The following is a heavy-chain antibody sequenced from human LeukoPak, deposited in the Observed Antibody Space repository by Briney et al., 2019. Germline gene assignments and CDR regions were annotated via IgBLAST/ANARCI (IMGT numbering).Heavy chain of an antibody. CDR2: INHSGST. CDR1: GGSFSGYY. CDR3: AGGEVVTALDY. V-gene: IGHV4-34*01. D-gene: IGHD2-21*02. J-gene: IGHJ4*02. Sequence: SETLSLACAVYGGSFSGYYWSWIRQPPGKGLEWIGEINHSGSTNYNPSLKSRVTISVDTSKNQYSLKPSSVTAADTAVYYCAGGEVVTALDYWGQGTLVTVSS.